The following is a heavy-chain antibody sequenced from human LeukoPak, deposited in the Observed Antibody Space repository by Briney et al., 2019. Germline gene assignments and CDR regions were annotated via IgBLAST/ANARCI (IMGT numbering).Heavy chain of an antibody. CDR3: ARGRLKRVPFTKVAGALDY. V-gene: IGHV1-18*01. Sequence: ASVKVSCKASGYTFRNYGITWVRQAPGQGLEWMGWIGTYKGKSDDAEKFQGRVIMTADISTTTAHMELRSLRSEDTAVYYCARGRLKRVPFTKVAGALDYWGQGTRVTVSS. D-gene: IGHD6-19*01. J-gene: IGHJ4*02. CDR2: IGTYKGKS. CDR1: GYTFRNYG.